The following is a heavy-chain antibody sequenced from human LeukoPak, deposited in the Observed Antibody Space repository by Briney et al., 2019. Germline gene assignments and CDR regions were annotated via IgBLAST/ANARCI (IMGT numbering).Heavy chain of an antibody. V-gene: IGHV4-30-2*01. CDR1: GGSISSGGYY. J-gene: IGHJ6*02. D-gene: IGHD4-17*01. CDR3: ARVGVVNGDPYYYYGMDV. Sequence: PSQTLSLTCTVSGGSISSGGYYWSWIRQPPGKGLERIGYIYHSGSTYYNPSLKSRVTISVDRSKNQFSLKLSSVTAADTAVYYCARVGVVNGDPYYYYGMDVWGQGTTVTVSS. CDR2: IYHSGST.